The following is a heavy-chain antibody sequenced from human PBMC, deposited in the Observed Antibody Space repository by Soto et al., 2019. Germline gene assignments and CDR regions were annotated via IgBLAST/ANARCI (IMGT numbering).Heavy chain of an antibody. CDR1: GFTFNNYA. Sequence: PGGSLRLSCAASGFTFNNYAMPWVRQAPGKGLEWVSTIGALGENSGSTFYTDSAKGRFTISRDRSKSTVYLQMNSLRAEDTALYYCAKAYNWRDRYFGYWGQGILVTVSS. V-gene: IGHV3-23*01. J-gene: IGHJ4*02. CDR3: AKAYNWRDRYFGY. CDR2: IGALGENSGST. D-gene: IGHD1-1*01.